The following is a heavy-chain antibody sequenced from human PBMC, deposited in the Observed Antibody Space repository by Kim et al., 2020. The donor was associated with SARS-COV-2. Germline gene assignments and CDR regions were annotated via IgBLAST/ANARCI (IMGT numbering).Heavy chain of an antibody. Sequence: ASVKVSCKASGYTFTSYYMHWVRQAPGQGLEWMGLINPSGGSTSYAQKFQGRVTMTRDTSTSTVYMELSSLRSEDTAVYYCARGRIIVGAIVNYFDYWGQGTLVTVSS. CDR1: GYTFTSYY. J-gene: IGHJ4*02. V-gene: IGHV1-46*01. CDR2: INPSGGST. D-gene: IGHD1-26*01. CDR3: ARGRIIVGAIVNYFDY.